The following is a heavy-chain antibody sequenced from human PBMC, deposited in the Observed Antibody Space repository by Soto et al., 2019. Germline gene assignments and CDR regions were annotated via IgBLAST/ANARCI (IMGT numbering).Heavy chain of an antibody. CDR3: ASAGQQLVWYFDY. J-gene: IGHJ4*01. D-gene: IGHD6-13*01. Sequence: AGGSLRLSCAASGFIFNNFGIHWVRQAPGKGLEWVAVIWYDGSKKYYADSVKGRFTISRDSSKNTVDLEMNSLRVEDTAVYHCASAGQQLVWYFDYWGHGTLVTVSS. CDR1: GFIFNNFG. V-gene: IGHV3-33*01. CDR2: IWYDGSKK.